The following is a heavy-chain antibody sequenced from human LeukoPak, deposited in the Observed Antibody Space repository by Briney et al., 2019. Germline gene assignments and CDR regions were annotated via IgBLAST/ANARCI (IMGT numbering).Heavy chain of an antibody. D-gene: IGHD1-26*01. CDR1: GGSISSYY. J-gene: IGHJ5*02. CDR3: ARHAIYSGGYSFWFDP. V-gene: IGHV4-59*08. Sequence: SETLSLTCSVSGGSISSYYWSWIRQPPGKGLEWIAYIYRSGTTDYNPSLRSRASISLDSSKNLCSLRLRSVTAADTAVYYCARHAIYSGGYSFWFDPWGLGTLVTVSS. CDR2: IYRSGTT.